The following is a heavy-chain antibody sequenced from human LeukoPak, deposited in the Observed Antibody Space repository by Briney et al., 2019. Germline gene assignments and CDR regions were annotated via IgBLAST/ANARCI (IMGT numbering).Heavy chain of an antibody. Sequence: SETLSLTCTVSGGSIRSYYWSWIRQPPGKGLEWIGYIYYSGSTNYNPSLKSRVTISVDTSKNQFSLKLSSVTAADTAVYYCARSLYDFWSGYSQAYYFDYWGQGTLVTVSS. D-gene: IGHD3-3*01. V-gene: IGHV4-59*08. J-gene: IGHJ4*02. CDR1: GGSIRSYY. CDR3: ARSLYDFWSGYSQAYYFDY. CDR2: IYYSGST.